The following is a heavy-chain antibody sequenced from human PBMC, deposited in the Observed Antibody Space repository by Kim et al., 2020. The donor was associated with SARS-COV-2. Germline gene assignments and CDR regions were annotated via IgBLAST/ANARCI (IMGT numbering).Heavy chain of an antibody. Sequence: SETLSLTCAVSGGSISSSNWWSWVRQPPGKGLEWIGEIYHSGSTNYNPSLKSRVTISVDKSKNQFSLKLSSVTAADTAVYYCARDYWVRGVPYYGMDVWGQGTTVTVSS. J-gene: IGHJ6*02. D-gene: IGHD3-10*01. CDR2: IYHSGST. CDR3: ARDYWVRGVPYYGMDV. CDR1: GGSISSSNW. V-gene: IGHV4-4*02.